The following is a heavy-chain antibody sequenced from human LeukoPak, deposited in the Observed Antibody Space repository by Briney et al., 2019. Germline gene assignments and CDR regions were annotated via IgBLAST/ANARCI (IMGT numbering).Heavy chain of an antibody. CDR3: ARGKRSRGLVVVGLNDAFDI. J-gene: IGHJ3*02. D-gene: IGHD2-2*01. CDR1: GGSFSGYY. V-gene: IGHV4-34*01. Sequence: SETLSLTCAVYGGSFSGYYWSWIRQPPGKGLEWIGEINHSGSTNYNPSLKSRVTISVDTSKNQFSLKLSSVTAADTAVYYCARGKRSRGLVVVGLNDAFDIWGQGTMVTVSS. CDR2: INHSGST.